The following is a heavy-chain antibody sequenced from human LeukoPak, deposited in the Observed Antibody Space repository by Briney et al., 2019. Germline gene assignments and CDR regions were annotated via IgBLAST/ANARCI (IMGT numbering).Heavy chain of an antibody. J-gene: IGHJ5*02. CDR2: INPNSGGT. CDR1: GYTFTGYC. CDR3: ARDPEGENWFDP. V-gene: IGHV1-2*02. Sequence: ASVKVSCTASGYTFTGYCMHWVRQAPGQGLEWMGWINPNSGGTNYAQKFQGRVTMTRDTSISTAYMELSRLRSDDTAVYYCARDPEGENWFDPWGQGTLVTVSS.